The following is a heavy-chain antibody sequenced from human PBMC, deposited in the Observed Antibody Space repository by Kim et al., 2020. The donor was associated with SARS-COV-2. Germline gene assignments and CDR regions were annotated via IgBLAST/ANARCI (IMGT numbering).Heavy chain of an antibody. CDR3: ATAAGDAFDI. Sequence: GNTHYNPALKSRIRTSTDTSKNHFSLTLTSVTTADTAVYYCATAAGDAFDIWGQGTMVTVSS. D-gene: IGHD6-13*01. J-gene: IGHJ3*02. CDR2: GNT. V-gene: IGHV4-30-2*05.